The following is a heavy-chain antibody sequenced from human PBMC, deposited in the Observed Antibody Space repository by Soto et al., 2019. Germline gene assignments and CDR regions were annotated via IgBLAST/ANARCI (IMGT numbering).Heavy chain of an antibody. D-gene: IGHD3-9*01. CDR1: GYTFIGYY. V-gene: IGHV1-2*02. CDR3: ARDSYYDILNGYSKNAFDV. CDR2: INPNSGGP. J-gene: IGHJ3*01. Sequence: ASVKVSCKASGYTFIGYYMHWVRQAPGQGLEWMGWINPNSGGPYYAQKFQGRVTMTRDTSSRTAYMELSRLRSDDTAVYYCARDSYYDILNGYSKNAFDVWGQGTMVTVSS.